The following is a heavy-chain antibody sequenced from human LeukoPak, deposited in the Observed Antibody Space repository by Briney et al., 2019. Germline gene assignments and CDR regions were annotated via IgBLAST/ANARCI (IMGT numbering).Heavy chain of an antibody. CDR1: GFTFSSYS. CDR2: ISSSSSYI. CDR3: ARDAALSRGTCWI. Sequence: PGGSLRLSCAASGFTFSSYSMNWVRQAPGKGLEWVSSISSSSSYIYYADSVKGRFTISRDNAKNSLYLQMNSLRAEDTAVYYCARDAALSRGTCWIWGQGTMVTVSS. D-gene: IGHD6-25*01. V-gene: IGHV3-21*01. J-gene: IGHJ3*02.